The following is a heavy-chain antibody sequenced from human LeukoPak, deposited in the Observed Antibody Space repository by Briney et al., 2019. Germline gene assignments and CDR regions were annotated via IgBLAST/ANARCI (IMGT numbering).Heavy chain of an antibody. CDR3: ARQRRSSGWPNDY. J-gene: IGHJ4*02. CDR2: IYPDDSDT. D-gene: IGHD6-19*01. CDR1: GYSFTSYW. V-gene: IGHV5-51*01. Sequence: GESLKISCNAAGYSFTSYWIAWVRQMPGEGLEWMGIIYPDDSDTRYSPSFQGQVTITADKSISTAYLQWSSLKASDNAMYYCARQRRSSGWPNDYWGRGTLVTVSS.